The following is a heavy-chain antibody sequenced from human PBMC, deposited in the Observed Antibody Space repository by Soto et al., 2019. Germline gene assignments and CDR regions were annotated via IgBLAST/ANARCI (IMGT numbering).Heavy chain of an antibody. CDR2: ISSSGSTI. CDR1: GFTFSDYY. CDR3: ARDLTPDYGDYYFDN. D-gene: IGHD4-17*01. Sequence: QVQLVESGGGLVKPGGSLRLSCAASGFTFSDYYMSWIRQAPGKGLEWVSYISSSGSTIYYADSVKGRFTISRDNAKKSLYQRINSLRAEDRAVYYCARDLTPDYGDYYFDNWGQGTLVTVSS. V-gene: IGHV3-11*01. J-gene: IGHJ4*02.